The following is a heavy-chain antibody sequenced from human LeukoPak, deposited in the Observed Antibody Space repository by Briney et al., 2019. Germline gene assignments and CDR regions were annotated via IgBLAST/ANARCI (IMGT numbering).Heavy chain of an antibody. Sequence: SETLSLTCTVSGGSISSYSWSWIRQPPGKGLEWIGYIYYSGSTNYNPSLKSRVTISVDTSKNQFSLKLSSVTAADTAAYYCARRKSSGYYSYYFDYWGQGTLVTVSS. CDR3: ARRKSSGYYSYYFDY. J-gene: IGHJ4*02. CDR1: GGSISSYS. CDR2: IYYSGST. V-gene: IGHV4-59*08. D-gene: IGHD3-22*01.